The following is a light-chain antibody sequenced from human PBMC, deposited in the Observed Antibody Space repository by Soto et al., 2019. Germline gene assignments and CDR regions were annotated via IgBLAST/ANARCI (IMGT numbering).Light chain of an antibody. CDR2: FGS. CDR3: MQALQVPIT. CDR1: QSLLHSHGYNY. J-gene: IGKJ5*01. V-gene: IGKV2-28*01. Sequence: DIVMTQIPVSLPVTPGEPASISCKSSQSLLHSHGYNYMDWYLQKPGQSPQXXIYFGSYRASGVPDRFSGSGSGTNFTLRISRVETDDFGIYYCMQALQVPITFGQGTRLEI.